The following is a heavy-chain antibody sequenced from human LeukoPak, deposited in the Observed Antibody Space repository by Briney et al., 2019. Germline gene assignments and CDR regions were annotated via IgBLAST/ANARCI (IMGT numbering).Heavy chain of an antibody. V-gene: IGHV3-23*01. Sequence: GGSLRLSCAASGFTFSTYAMSWVRQAPGKGLEWVSGISGSGVTTYYTDSVKRRFTISRDNAKNTLYLQIDTMRAEDTAVYYCAKGATTRSTVITYYFDNWGQGTLVTVSS. CDR3: AKGATTRSTVITYYFDN. CDR1: GFTFSTYA. D-gene: IGHD4-17*01. CDR2: ISGSGVTT. J-gene: IGHJ4*02.